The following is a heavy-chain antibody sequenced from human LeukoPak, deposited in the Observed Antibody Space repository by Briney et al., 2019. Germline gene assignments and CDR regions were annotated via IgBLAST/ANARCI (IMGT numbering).Heavy chain of an antibody. V-gene: IGHV4-34*01. CDR1: GGSLSYYY. CDR2: INRSGST. D-gene: IGHD2-21*02. Sequence: SETLSLTCAVYGGSLSYYYWSWIRQSPEKGLERIGEINRSGSTNYNPSLKSRVSISVDTSKNQFSPKLSSVTAADTAIYYCARGGFYCGDDCYVDYWGQGALVTVSS. J-gene: IGHJ4*02. CDR3: ARGGFYCGDDCYVDY.